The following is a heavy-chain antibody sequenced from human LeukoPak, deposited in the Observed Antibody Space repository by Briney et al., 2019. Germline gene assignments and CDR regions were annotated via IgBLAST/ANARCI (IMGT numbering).Heavy chain of an antibody. CDR3: AHWQVVTSYFDY. CDR2: IYWNDDK. J-gene: IGHJ4*02. V-gene: IGHV2-5*01. D-gene: IGHD3-22*01. Sequence: SGPTLVNPTQTLTLTCTFSGFSLSTSGVGVGWIRQPPGKALEWLALIYWNDDKRYSPSLKSRLTITRDTSKNQVVLTMTNMDPVDTATYYCAHWQVVTSYFDYWGQGTLVTVSS. CDR1: GFSLSTSGVG.